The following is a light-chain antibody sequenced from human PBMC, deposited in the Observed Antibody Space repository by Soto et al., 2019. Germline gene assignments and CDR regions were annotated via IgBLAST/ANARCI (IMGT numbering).Light chain of an antibody. CDR2: GPS. V-gene: IGKV3-15*01. CDR1: QSVSYN. CDR3: QQYNNWPRT. Sequence: EILMTQSPATLSVSPGGRVTLSCRASQSVSYNLAWYQQKPGQAPRLLIYGPSTRATGIPARFSGSGSGTEFTLTISSLQSEDFEIYYCQQYNNWPRTFGQGTKVDIK. J-gene: IGKJ1*01.